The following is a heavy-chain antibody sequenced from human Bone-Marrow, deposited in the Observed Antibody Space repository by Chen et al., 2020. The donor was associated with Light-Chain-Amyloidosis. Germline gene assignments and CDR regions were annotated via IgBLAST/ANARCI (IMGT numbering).Heavy chain of an antibody. D-gene: IGHD6-6*01. V-gene: IGHV3-21*06. J-gene: IGHJ6*03. CDR1: GFTFASYT. Sequence: GLVKPGGSLRLSCAASGFTFASYTMNWVRQAPGKGLEWVSSIDSSGTYINYADSTRGRFSISRDNAKNSLYLQITSLRAEGTAVYYCARDQVEYKFFYYMDVWGKGTTVTVSS. CDR2: IDSSGTYI. CDR3: ARDQVEYKFFYYMDV.